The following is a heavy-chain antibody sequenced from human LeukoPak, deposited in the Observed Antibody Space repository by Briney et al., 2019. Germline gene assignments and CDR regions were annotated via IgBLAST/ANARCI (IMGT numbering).Heavy chain of an antibody. V-gene: IGHV3-7*01. J-gene: IGHJ4*02. CDR1: GFIFNPYW. Sequence: GGSLRLSCTASGFIFNPYWMTWVRQAPGKGLEWVANIKHDGSDKYYVDSVKGRFTISRDNAKNSLYLQMNSLRAEDTAVYYCARDEGYISPTHFDYWGQGTLVTVSS. CDR3: ARDEGYISPTHFDY. CDR2: IKHDGSDK. D-gene: IGHD6-13*01.